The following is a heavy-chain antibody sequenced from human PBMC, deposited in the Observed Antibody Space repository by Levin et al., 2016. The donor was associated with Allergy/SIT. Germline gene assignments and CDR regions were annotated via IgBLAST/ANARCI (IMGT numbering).Heavy chain of an antibody. V-gene: IGHV3-9*01. CDR2: ISWNSGSI. CDR1: GFTFDDYA. J-gene: IGHJ4*02. D-gene: IGHD1-26*01. Sequence: SLKISCAASGFTFDDYAMHWVRQAPGKGLEWVSGISWNSGSIGYADSVKGRFTISRDNAKNSLYLQMNSLRAEDTALYYCAKDGAGFDYWGQGTLVTVSS. CDR3: AKDGAGFDY.